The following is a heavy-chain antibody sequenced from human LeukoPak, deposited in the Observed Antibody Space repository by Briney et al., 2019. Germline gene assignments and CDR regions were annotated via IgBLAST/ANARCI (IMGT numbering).Heavy chain of an antibody. CDR3: ARRAVGGGRESDY. CDR1: GGTFSSYA. J-gene: IGHJ4*02. V-gene: IGHV1-69*01. CDR2: IIPIFGTA. Sequence: ASVKVSCKASGGTFSSYAISWVRQAPGQGLEWMGGIIPIFGTANYAQKFQGRVTITADESTSTAYMELSSLRSEDTAVYYCARRAVGGGRESDYWGQGTLVTVSS. D-gene: IGHD3-10*01.